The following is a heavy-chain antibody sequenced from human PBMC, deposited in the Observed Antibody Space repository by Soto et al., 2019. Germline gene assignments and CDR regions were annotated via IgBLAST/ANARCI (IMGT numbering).Heavy chain of an antibody. D-gene: IGHD1-26*01. J-gene: IGHJ4*02. CDR2: ISAYTGNT. Sequence: QVQLVQSGAEVKKPGASVKVSGKASGYTFASYGISWVRQAPGKGLEWMGRISAYTGNTNYAQKLQGRVTMTTDTSTSTAYRELRSLRSDDTAVDYCARSGVWEPRDYWGQGTLVTVSS. CDR1: GYTFASYG. CDR3: ARSGVWEPRDY. V-gene: IGHV1-18*01.